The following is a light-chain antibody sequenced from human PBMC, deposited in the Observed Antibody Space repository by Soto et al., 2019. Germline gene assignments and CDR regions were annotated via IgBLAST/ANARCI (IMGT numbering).Light chain of an antibody. CDR2: KTS. V-gene: IGKV1-5*03. J-gene: IGKJ1*01. CDR1: QSISVW. Sequence: DIHMTQSPSTLSASVGDRVTITCRASQSISVWLAWYQQKPGKAPNLLIYKTSSLEIGIPPRFSGCGSGTDFNLTIRGLQPDAFPTYYCQHYNDYTWTFGQRTKVEIK. CDR3: QHYNDYTWT.